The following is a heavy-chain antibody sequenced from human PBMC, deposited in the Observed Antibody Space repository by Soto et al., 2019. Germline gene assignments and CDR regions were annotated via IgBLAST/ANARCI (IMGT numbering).Heavy chain of an antibody. D-gene: IGHD4-17*01. J-gene: IGHJ4*02. CDR1: SFTFTSYD. Sequence: QVQLVESGGGVVQPGRSLRLSCEASSFTFTSYDLHWVRQAPGKGLEWVAFISSDGTKKYYADSVKGRFTISRDNSKNTLYLQMNSLKPEDTAVYHCAKDPYGDSVFCGQGTLLTVSS. CDR3: AKDPYGDSVF. CDR2: ISSDGTKK. V-gene: IGHV3-30*18.